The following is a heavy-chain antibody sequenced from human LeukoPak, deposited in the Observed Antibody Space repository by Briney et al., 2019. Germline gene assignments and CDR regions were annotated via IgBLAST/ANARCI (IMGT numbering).Heavy chain of an antibody. CDR2: ISSSSSTI. CDR1: GSTFSSYG. D-gene: IGHD3-9*01. CDR3: ARDSVRRLAPHDAFDI. J-gene: IGHJ3*02. V-gene: IGHV3-48*04. Sequence: GGSLRLSCAASGSTFSSYGMHWVRQAPGKGLEWVSYISSSSSTIYYADSVKGRFTISRDNAKNSLYLQMNSLRAEDTAVYYCARDSVRRLAPHDAFDIWGQGTMVTVSS.